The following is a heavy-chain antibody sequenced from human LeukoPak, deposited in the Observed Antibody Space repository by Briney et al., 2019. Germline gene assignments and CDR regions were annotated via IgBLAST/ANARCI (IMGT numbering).Heavy chain of an antibody. V-gene: IGHV4-59*01. D-gene: IGHD3-9*01. CDR2: IYYSGST. J-gene: IGHJ3*02. Sequence: PSETLSLTCTVSGGSISSYYWSWIRQPPGKGLEWIGYIYYSGSTNYNPSLKSRVTISVDKSKNQFSLKLGSVTAADTGVYYCARTTLFIRPHAFDIWGQGTMVTVSS. CDR1: GGSISSYY. CDR3: ARTTLFIRPHAFDI.